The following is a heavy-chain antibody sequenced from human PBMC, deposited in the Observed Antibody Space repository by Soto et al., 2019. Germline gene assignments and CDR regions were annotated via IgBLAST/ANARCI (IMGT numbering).Heavy chain of an antibody. Sequence: SETLSLTCTVSGGSISSGGYYWSWIRQHPGKGLEWIGYIYYSGSTYYNPSLKSRVTISVDTSKNQFSLKLSSVTAADTAVYYCARVAHLGPGYCSGGSCKNWFDPWGQGTLVTVSS. J-gene: IGHJ5*02. CDR2: IYYSGST. V-gene: IGHV4-31*03. CDR1: GGSISSGGYY. CDR3: ARVAHLGPGYCSGGSCKNWFDP. D-gene: IGHD2-15*01.